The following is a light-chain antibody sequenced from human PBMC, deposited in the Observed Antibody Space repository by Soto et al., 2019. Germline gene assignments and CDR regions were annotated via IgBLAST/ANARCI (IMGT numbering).Light chain of an antibody. CDR3: QQYNNWPPLIT. CDR2: GAS. V-gene: IGKV3-15*01. CDR1: QSVSSN. Sequence: GERATLSCRASQSVSSNLAWYQQKPGQAPRLLIYGASTRATGIPARFSGSGSGTEFTLTISSLQSEDFAVYYCQQYNNWPPLITFGQGSRLEIK. J-gene: IGKJ5*01.